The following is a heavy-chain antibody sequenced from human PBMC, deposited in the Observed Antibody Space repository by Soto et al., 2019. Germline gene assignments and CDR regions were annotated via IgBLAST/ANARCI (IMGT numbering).Heavy chain of an antibody. V-gene: IGHV1-3*01. CDR1: GYTFTSYA. D-gene: IGHD6-6*01. CDR3: ARSPIMSSSAWFDP. Sequence: GASVKVSCKASGYTFTSYAMHWVRQAPGQRLEWMGWINAGNGNTKYSQKFQGRVTITRDTSASTAYMELSSLRPEDTAVYYCARSPIMSSSAWFDPWGQGTLVTVSS. CDR2: INAGNGNT. J-gene: IGHJ5*02.